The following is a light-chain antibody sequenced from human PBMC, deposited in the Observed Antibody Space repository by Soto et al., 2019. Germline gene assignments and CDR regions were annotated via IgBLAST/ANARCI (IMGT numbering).Light chain of an antibody. J-gene: IGKJ1*01. CDR1: QSISNH. V-gene: IGKV1-39*01. CDR3: QQSYSSPPT. Sequence: DIQMTQSPSSLSASVEDRVIITCRASQSISNHLNWYQQKPGKAPKLLILAASSLQSGVPSRFSGSRSGPDFTLTISSLQPEDFATYYCQQSYSSPPTFGQGTNADIK. CDR2: AAS.